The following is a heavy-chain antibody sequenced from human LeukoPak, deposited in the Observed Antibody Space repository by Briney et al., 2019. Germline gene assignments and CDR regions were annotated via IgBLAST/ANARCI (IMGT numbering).Heavy chain of an antibody. D-gene: IGHD3-10*01. Sequence: GGSLRLSCAASGFTFSSYAMSWVRQAPGKGLEWVSAISGSGGSTYCADSVKGRFTISRDNSKNTLYLQMNSLRAEDTAVYYCARDPNYYGSGYFDYWGQGTLVTVSS. V-gene: IGHV3-23*01. CDR1: GFTFSSYA. CDR3: ARDPNYYGSGYFDY. CDR2: ISGSGGST. J-gene: IGHJ4*02.